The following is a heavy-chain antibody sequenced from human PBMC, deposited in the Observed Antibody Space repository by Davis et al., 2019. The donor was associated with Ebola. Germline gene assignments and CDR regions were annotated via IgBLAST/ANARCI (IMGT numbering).Heavy chain of an antibody. D-gene: IGHD2-2*01. CDR1: GFTFSDYY. CDR2: ISSSGSTI. V-gene: IGHV3-11*01. J-gene: IGHJ4*02. CDR3: AKGGYQLLLVYIDY. Sequence: GGSLRLSCAASGFTFSDYYMSWIRQAPGKGLEWVSYISSSGSTIYYADSVKGRFTISRDNAKNSLYLQMNSLRAEDTALYYCAKGGYQLLLVYIDYWGQGTLVTVSS.